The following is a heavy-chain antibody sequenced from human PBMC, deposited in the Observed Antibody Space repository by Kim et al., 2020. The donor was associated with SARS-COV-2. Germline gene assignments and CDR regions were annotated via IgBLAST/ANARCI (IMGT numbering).Heavy chain of an antibody. J-gene: IGHJ4*02. CDR3: ARAGYSSSWGSRGHYFEF. CDR1: GFTFRNYD. Sequence: GGSLRLSCAASGFTFRNYDMNWVRQAPGKGLEWVSDISAGGSSIYYADSVKGRFTISRDNAKNSLDLQMNSLRAEDTAVYYCARAGYSSSWGSRGHYFEFWGQGTLVTVSS. V-gene: IGHV3-48*03. D-gene: IGHD6-13*01. CDR2: ISAGGSSI.